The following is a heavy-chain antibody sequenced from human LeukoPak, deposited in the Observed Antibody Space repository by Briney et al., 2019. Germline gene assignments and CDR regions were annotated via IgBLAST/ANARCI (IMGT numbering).Heavy chain of an antibody. Sequence: GASVKVSCKASGFTFTGYYMHWVRQAPGQGLEWMGWISAYNGNTNYAQKLQGRVTMTTDTSTSTAYMELRSLRSDDTAVYYCARLPCSGGSCYRRLYFYYMDVWGKGTTVTVSS. CDR3: ARLPCSGGSCYRRLYFYYMDV. CDR1: GFTFTGYY. CDR2: ISAYNGNT. V-gene: IGHV1-18*04. J-gene: IGHJ6*03. D-gene: IGHD2-15*01.